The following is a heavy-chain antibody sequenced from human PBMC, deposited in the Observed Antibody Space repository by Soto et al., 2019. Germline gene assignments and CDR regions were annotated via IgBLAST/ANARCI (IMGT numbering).Heavy chain of an antibody. V-gene: IGHV4-4*02. D-gene: IGHD2-15*01. J-gene: IGHJ4*02. Sequence: QVHLQQSGPGLVNPSGTLSLTCAVSGDSITSRDWWSWVRQPPGKGLEWIGEIHHSGSSKFNPSLKSRVTISVDTSSIRFSVNLSSVTAADTAVYYCARAAVRTFDYWSQGSLVTFSS. CDR2: IHHSGSS. CDR1: GDSITSRDW. CDR3: ARAAVRTFDY.